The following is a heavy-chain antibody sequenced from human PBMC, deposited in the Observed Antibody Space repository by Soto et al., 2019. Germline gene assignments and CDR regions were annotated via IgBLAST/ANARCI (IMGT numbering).Heavy chain of an antibody. D-gene: IGHD1-26*01. CDR2: TYYRSKWYN. CDR3: ARDSGSYHDY. Sequence: SQPHGLPYGISGDTVSSNSAACDFIVQSPSGGLEWLGRTYYRSKWYNDYAVSVKSRITINPDTSKNQFSLQLNSVTPEDTAVYYCARDSGSYHDYCGQGPLVTVYS. V-gene: IGHV6-1*01. CDR1: GDTVSSNSAA. J-gene: IGHJ4*02.